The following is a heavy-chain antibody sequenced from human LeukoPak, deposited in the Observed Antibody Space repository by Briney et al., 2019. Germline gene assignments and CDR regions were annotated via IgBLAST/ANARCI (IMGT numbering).Heavy chain of an antibody. CDR2: INQSGST. CDR3: ARGRQLRFLEWSSYMDV. V-gene: IGHV4-34*01. CDR1: GGSFSGYY. J-gene: IGHJ6*03. D-gene: IGHD3-3*01. Sequence: SETLSLTCAVYGGSFSGYYWSWIRQPPGKGLEWSGEINQSGSTNYNPSLKSRVTISVDTSKNPFSLQLTSVTAADPDVYYCARGRQLRFLEWSSYMDVWGKGTTVTVSS.